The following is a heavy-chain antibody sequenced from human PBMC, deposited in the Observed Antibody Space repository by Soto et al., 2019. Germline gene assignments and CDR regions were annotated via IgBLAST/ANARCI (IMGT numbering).Heavy chain of an antibody. D-gene: IGHD1-26*01. CDR2: ISGSGGST. CDR1: GFTFSSYA. J-gene: IGHJ4*02. CDR3: AKGLYSGSYFDY. V-gene: IGHV3-23*01. Sequence: GGSLRLSCAASGFTFSSYAMTWVRQAPGKGLEWVSAISGSGGSTYHADSVKGQFTISRDNSKNTLYLQMNSLRAEDTAVYYCAKGLYSGSYFDYWGQGTLVTVSS.